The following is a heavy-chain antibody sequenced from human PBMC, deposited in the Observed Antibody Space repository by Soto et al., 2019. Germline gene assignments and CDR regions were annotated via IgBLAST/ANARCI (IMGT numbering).Heavy chain of an antibody. CDR3: TTVYLYYDSSGYSYAFDI. D-gene: IGHD3-22*01. J-gene: IGHJ3*02. CDR2: IKSKTDGGTT. CDR1: GFTFSNAW. V-gene: IGHV3-15*07. Sequence: EVQLVESGGGLVKPGGSLRLSCAASGFTFSNAWMNWVRQAPGKGLEWVGRIKSKTDGGTTDYAAPVKGRFTISRDDSKNTLYLQMNSLKTEDTAVYYCTTVYLYYDSSGYSYAFDIWGQGTMVTVSS.